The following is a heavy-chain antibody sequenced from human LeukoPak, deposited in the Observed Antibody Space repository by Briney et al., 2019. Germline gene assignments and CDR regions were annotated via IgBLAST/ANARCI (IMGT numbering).Heavy chain of an antibody. CDR3: ARLHRRITIFGVVIMPDY. CDR2: IYTSGST. D-gene: IGHD3-3*01. CDR1: GGSINNGNYY. V-gene: IGHV4-61*02. Sequence: PSETLSLTCTVSGGSINNGNYYWSWIRQPAGKGLEWIGRIYTSGSTNYNPSLKSRVTISVDTSKNQFSLKLSSVTAADTAVYYCARLHRRITIFGVVIMPDYWGQGTLVTVSS. J-gene: IGHJ4*02.